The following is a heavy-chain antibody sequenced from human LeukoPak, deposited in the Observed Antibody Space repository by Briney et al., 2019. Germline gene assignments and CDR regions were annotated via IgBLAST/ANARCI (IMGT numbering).Heavy chain of an antibody. CDR2: IYSGGSI. Sequence: GGSLRLSCAVSGFDVIENYVTWVRQAPGKGLEWVSVIYSGGSIYYSDSVKGRFTISRDTSRNMVFLQMTSLRSEDTAVYYCATQGTTKYYDSSFDYWGQGTLVTVSS. CDR1: GFDVIENY. V-gene: IGHV3-53*05. D-gene: IGHD3-22*01. J-gene: IGHJ4*02. CDR3: ATQGTTKYYDSSFDY.